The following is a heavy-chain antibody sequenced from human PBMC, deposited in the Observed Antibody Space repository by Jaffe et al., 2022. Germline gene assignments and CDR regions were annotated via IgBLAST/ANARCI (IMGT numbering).Heavy chain of an antibody. Sequence: QVQLVESGGGVVQPGGSLRLSCAASGFTFSSYGMHWVRQAPGKGLEWVAFIRYDGSNKYYADSVKGRFTISRDNSKNTLYLQMNSLRAEDTAVYYCAKDLRGAGYFDYWGQGTLVTVSS. CDR1: GFTFSSYG. J-gene: IGHJ4*02. CDR3: AKDLRGAGYFDY. CDR2: IRYDGSNK. V-gene: IGHV3-30*02.